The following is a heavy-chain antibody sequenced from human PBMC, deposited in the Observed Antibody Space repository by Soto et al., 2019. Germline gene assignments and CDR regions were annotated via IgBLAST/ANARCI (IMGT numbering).Heavy chain of an antibody. CDR2: ISGSGGST. D-gene: IGHD5-18*01. V-gene: IGHV3-23*01. CDR3: AKKLKGYSYGGGGMDV. CDR1: GFTFSSYA. Sequence: EVQLLESGGGLVQPGGSLRLSCAASGFTFSSYAMSWVRQAPGKGLEWVSAISGSGGSTYYADSVKGRFTISRDISKNTLYLQMNSLRAEDTAVYYCAKKLKGYSYGGGGMDVWRQGTTVTVSS. J-gene: IGHJ6*02.